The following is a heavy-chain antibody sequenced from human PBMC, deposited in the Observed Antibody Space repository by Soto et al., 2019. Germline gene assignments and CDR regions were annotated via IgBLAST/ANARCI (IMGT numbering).Heavy chain of an antibody. CDR3: ASSYGSGYRAFDY. CDR2: VNPIVSMS. J-gene: IGHJ4*02. D-gene: IGHD3-10*01. V-gene: IGHV1-69*02. CDR1: GDTLKFYS. Sequence: QVQLVKSGDEVKRPGSSVKVSCKASGDTLKFYSINWVRQAPGLGLEWMGRVNPIVSMSNYAQKFQGRVTMTADKSTSTAHMELSSLTSEDTAIYYCASSYGSGYRAFDYWGQGALVTVSS.